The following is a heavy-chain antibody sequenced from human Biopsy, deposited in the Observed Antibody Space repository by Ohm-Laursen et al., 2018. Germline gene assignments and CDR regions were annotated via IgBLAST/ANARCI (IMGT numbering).Heavy chain of an antibody. CDR1: ADSISTSTSFY. CDR3: ARHPTGFWFDP. Sequence: SLTLSFTCTVSADSISTSTSFYWAWLRQLPGKGLVWIGSIYNSETTFYNPSLKSRVAISVDTSTNKFTLKRSSVTAADTALYYCARHPTGFWFDPWGHGTLVTVSS. CDR2: IYNSETT. J-gene: IGHJ5*02. V-gene: IGHV4-39*01.